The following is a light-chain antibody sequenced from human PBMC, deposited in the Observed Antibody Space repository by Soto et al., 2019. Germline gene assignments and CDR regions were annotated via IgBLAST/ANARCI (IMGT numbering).Light chain of an antibody. CDR1: SSDVGGYNY. CDR2: DVS. V-gene: IGLV2-14*01. J-gene: IGLJ2*01. Sequence: QSALTQPASVSGSPGQSITISCTGTSSDVGGYNYVSWYQQHPGKAPKLMIYDVSNRPSGVSNRFSGSKSGNTASLTISGLQAEDEADYYCSSYTSLSEVVFGGGTKVTVL. CDR3: SSYTSLSEVV.